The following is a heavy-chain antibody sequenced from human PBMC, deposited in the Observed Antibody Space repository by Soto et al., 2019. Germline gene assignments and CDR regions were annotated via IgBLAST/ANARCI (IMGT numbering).Heavy chain of an antibody. Sequence: PGGSLRLSCAASGFTFSSYAMTWVRQAPGKGLEWVSAISYSGVSTYYADSVKGRFTISRDSSENTLSLQMNSLRAEDTDVYYCEKPDRDYDFWSGYQFDYWGQGTLVTVSS. J-gene: IGHJ4*02. CDR3: EKPDRDYDFWSGYQFDY. V-gene: IGHV3-23*01. D-gene: IGHD3-3*01. CDR2: ISYSGVST. CDR1: GFTFSSYA.